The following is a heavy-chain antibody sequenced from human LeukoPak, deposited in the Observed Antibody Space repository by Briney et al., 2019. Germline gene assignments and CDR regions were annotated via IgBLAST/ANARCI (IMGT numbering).Heavy chain of an antibody. CDR2: ISAYNGNT. CDR3: ARPLVGADDAFDI. D-gene: IGHD1-26*01. CDR1: GYTFTSYG. V-gene: IGHV1-18*01. J-gene: IGHJ3*02. Sequence: GASVKVSCKASGYTFTSYGISWVRQAPGQGLEWMGWISAYNGNTIYAQKLQGRATMTTDTSTSTAYMELRSLRSDDTAVYYCARPLVGADDAFDIWGQGTMVTVSS.